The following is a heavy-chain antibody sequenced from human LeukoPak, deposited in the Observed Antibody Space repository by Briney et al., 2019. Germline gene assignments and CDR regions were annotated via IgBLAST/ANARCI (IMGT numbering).Heavy chain of an antibody. J-gene: IGHJ2*01. V-gene: IGHV4-59*01. Sequence: SETLPLTCTVSGGSIRSYYWSWIRQPPGKGLEWIGYIYYSGSTNYNPSLKSRVTISVDTSKNHFSLKLTSVTAADTAFYYCARVYYSSSYDYWYFDLWGRGTLVTVSS. D-gene: IGHD6-13*01. CDR2: IYYSGST. CDR3: ARVYYSSSYDYWYFDL. CDR1: GGSIRSYY.